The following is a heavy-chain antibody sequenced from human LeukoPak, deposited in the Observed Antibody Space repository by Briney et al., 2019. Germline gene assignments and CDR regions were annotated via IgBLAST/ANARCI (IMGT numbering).Heavy chain of an antibody. CDR1: RSTFSSYA. J-gene: IGHJ4*02. V-gene: IGHV1-69*05. CDR2: IIPIFGTA. CDR3: ASPPYLNSSSSAGDYFDY. D-gene: IGHD6-6*01. Sequence: SATLSCKAYRSTFSSYAIRWVRQPPGQELKWMGGIIPIFGTANYAQKFQGRVTITTDESTSTAYMELSSLRSEEPAVYYCASPPYLNSSSSAGDYFDYWGQGTLVTVSS.